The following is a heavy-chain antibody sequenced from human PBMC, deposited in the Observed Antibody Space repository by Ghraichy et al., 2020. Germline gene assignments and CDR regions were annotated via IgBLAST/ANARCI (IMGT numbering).Heavy chain of an antibody. CDR3: ARGDYGDYFRHFDP. Sequence: LTCEGSGFSFSDYSMIWVRLTPRKALEWVSYITGSSITIFYTDSVKGRFTISRDNAKNSLYLQMNSLRAEDTAVYYCARGDYGDYFRHFDPWGRGTLVTVSS. J-gene: IGHJ2*01. V-gene: IGHV3-48*01. D-gene: IGHD4-17*01. CDR2: ITGSSITI. CDR1: GFSFSDYS.